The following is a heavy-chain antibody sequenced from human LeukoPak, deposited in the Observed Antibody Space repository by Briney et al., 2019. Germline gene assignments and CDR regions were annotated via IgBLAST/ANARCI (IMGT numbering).Heavy chain of an antibody. CDR3: AKDIYGFSSGYLGY. J-gene: IGHJ4*02. CDR1: GFTFDDYA. D-gene: IGHD3-22*01. Sequence: GGSLRLSCAASGFTFDDYAMHWVRQAPGKGLEWVSGISWNSGSIGYADSVKGRFTISRDNAKNSLYLQMNSLRAEDTALYYCAKDIYGFSSGYLGYWGQGTLVTVSS. V-gene: IGHV3-9*01. CDR2: ISWNSGSI.